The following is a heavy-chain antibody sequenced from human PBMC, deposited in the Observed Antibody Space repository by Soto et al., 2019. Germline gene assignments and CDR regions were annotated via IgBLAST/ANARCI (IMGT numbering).Heavy chain of an antibody. CDR1: GFTFSSYA. V-gene: IGHV3-23*01. CDR2: ISGSGGST. CDR3: AKVLLGELSSDY. D-gene: IGHD3-16*02. J-gene: IGHJ4*02. Sequence: EVQLLESGGGLVQPGGSLRLSCAASGFTFSSYAMSWVRQASGKGLEWVSAISGSGGSTYYADSVKGRFTISRDNSKNTLYLQMNSLRAEDTAVYYCAKVLLGELSSDYWGQGTLVTVSS.